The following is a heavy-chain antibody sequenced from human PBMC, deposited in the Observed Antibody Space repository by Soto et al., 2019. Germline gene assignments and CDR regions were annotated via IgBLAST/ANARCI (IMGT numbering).Heavy chain of an antibody. CDR3: ASGIQLWLRRINNGYSG. CDR1: EVTFSTYA. J-gene: IGHJ4*02. V-gene: IGHV1-69*12. D-gene: IGHD5-18*01. Sequence: QVQLVQSGAEVKKPESSVKVSCKAPEVTFSTYAISWVRQAPGQGLEWMGGIIPMFGTANYAQRFQDRVTITADESTNTVYMELSSLRAEDTAVYFCASGIQLWLRRINNGYSGWGQGTLVTVSS. CDR2: IIPMFGTA.